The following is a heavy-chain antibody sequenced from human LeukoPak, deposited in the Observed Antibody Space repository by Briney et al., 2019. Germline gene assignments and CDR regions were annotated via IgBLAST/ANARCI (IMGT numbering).Heavy chain of an antibody. Sequence: TPSDPLSLTCSLSGRPISSYLGRCLPEPPGEGLEWIAYIYYSGSTNYNPSLKSRVTISVDTSKDQFSLKLSSVTAADTAVYYCARSATFGPDAFDFWGQGTMVTVSS. V-gene: IGHV4-59*07. D-gene: IGHD3-10*01. J-gene: IGHJ3*01. CDR2: IYYSGST. CDR1: GRPISSYL. CDR3: ARSATFGPDAFDF.